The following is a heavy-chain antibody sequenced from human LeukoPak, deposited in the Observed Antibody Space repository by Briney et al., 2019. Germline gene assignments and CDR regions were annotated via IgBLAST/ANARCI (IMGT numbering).Heavy chain of an antibody. D-gene: IGHD6-13*01. CDR1: GGSISSGGYY. CDR2: IYYGGST. V-gene: IGHV4-31*03. CDR3: ARAPSPLYSSSWYGDFDY. Sequence: SETLSLTCTVSGGSISSGGYYWNWIRQHPGKGLEWIGYIYYGGSTYYNPSLKSRVTTSVDTSKNQFSLKLSSVTAADTAVYYCARAPSPLYSSSWYGDFDYWGQGTLVTVSS. J-gene: IGHJ4*02.